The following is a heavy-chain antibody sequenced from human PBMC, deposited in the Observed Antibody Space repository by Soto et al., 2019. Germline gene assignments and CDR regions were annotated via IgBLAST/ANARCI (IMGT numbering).Heavy chain of an antibody. D-gene: IGHD5-12*01. Sequence: PSETLSLTCTVSGGSISSYYWSWIRQPPGKGLEWIGYIYYSGSTNYNPSLKSRVTISVDTSKNQFSLKLSSVTAADTAVYYCASMGGYNYGAFDIWGQGTMVTVSS. CDR2: IYYSGST. CDR1: GGSISSYY. J-gene: IGHJ3*02. V-gene: IGHV4-59*01. CDR3: ASMGGYNYGAFDI.